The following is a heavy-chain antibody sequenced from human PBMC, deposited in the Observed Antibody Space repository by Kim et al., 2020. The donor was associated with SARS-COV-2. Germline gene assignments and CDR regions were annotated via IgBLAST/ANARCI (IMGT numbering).Heavy chain of an antibody. CDR3: ARAFEFFFDY. J-gene: IGHJ4*02. D-gene: IGHD3-9*01. Sequence: RNTYYADSVKGRFTITRDNSKNPLYLQRNSLRAEDTAVYYCARAFEFFFDYWGQGTLVTVSS. V-gene: IGHV3-33*01. CDR2: RNT.